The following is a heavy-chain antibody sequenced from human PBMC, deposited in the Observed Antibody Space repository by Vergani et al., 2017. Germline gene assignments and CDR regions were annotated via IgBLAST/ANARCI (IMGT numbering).Heavy chain of an antibody. D-gene: IGHD1-26*01. J-gene: IGHJ6*02. CDR2: IGTAGDT. V-gene: IGHV3-13*01. CDR3: ARGGGELRAYYGMDV. CDR1: GFTFSSYD. Sequence: VQLVESGGGVVRPGGSLRLSCAASGFTFSSYDMHWVRQATGKGLEWVSAIGTAGDTYYPGSVKGRFTISRENAKNSLYLQMNSLRAGDTAVYYCARGGGELRAYYGMDVWGQGTTVTVSS.